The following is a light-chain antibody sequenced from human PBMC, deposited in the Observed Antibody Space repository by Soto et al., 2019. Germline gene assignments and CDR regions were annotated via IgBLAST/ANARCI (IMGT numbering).Light chain of an antibody. CDR1: SSDAGDYNY. Sequence: QSAPTQPASVSGSPEQPIPISRTGTSSDAGDYNYDSWYQQHPGKAPKLMIYEVSNRPSGVSDRCSGYKSGNSASLPISGLQAEDEADYCCSSYSTSTGLGTVFGTGTKVTVL. CDR3: SSYSTSTGLGTV. J-gene: IGLJ1*01. V-gene: IGLV2-14*01. CDR2: EVS.